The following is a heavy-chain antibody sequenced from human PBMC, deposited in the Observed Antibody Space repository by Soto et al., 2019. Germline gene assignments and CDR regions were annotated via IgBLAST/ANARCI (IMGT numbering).Heavy chain of an antibody. CDR2: IIPIFGTA. V-gene: IGHV1-69*13. Sequence: GTSVKVSCKASGGTFSSYAISCVRQVPGQGLEWMGGIIPIFGTANYAQKCQGRVTITADESTSTAYMELSSLRSEDTAVYYCARVAPYYYGSGSSFLSYGMDVWGQGTTVTVSS. CDR3: ARVAPYYYGSGSSFLSYGMDV. CDR1: GGTFSSYA. D-gene: IGHD3-10*01. J-gene: IGHJ6*02.